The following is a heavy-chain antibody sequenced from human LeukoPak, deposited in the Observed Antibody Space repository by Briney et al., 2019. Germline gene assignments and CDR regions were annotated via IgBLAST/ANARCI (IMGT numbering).Heavy chain of an antibody. D-gene: IGHD1-14*01. CDR1: GGSISIISFS. CDR2: IYFGGNT. Sequence: SETLSLTYTVSGGSISIISFSWGWIRQPPGMGLDWIGNIYFGGNTYYNPSLKSRVTISVDTSKNQFSLKLRSVTAADTAVYYFARHRRSVLGTFDIWGQGTPVTVSS. CDR3: ARHRRSVLGTFDI. J-gene: IGHJ3*02. V-gene: IGHV4-39*01.